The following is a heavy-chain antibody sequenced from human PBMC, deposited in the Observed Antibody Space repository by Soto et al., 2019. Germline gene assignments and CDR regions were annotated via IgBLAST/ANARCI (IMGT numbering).Heavy chain of an antibody. Sequence: ASVKVSCKASGNIFASSYIHWVRQAPGQGLEWMGWINPFDGSRMFAQSFQGRVTMTRDTSTSTVYMEVSSLRSDDTAVYFCASDHPPDTYAYCTQRTSDL. CDR2: INPFDGSR. V-gene: IGHV1-46*01. J-gene: IGHJ2*01. CDR3: ASDHPPDTYAYCTQRTSDL. D-gene: IGHD5-12*01. CDR1: GNIFASSY.